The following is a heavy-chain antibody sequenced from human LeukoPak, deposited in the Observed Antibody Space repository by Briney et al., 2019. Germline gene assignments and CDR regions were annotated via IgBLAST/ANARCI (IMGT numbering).Heavy chain of an antibody. V-gene: IGHV1-18*01. CDR3: ARDRSYSSSWYVDY. J-gene: IGHJ4*02. D-gene: IGHD6-13*01. CDR1: GYTFTSYG. Sequence: ASVKVSCEASGYTFTSYGISWVRQAPGQGLEWMGWISAYNGNTNYAQKLQGRVTMTTDTSTSTAYMELRSLRSDDTAVYYCARDRSYSSSWYVDYWGQGTLVTVSS. CDR2: ISAYNGNT.